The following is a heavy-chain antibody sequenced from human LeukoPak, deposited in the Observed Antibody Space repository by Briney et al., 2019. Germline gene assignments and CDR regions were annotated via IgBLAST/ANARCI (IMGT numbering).Heavy chain of an antibody. J-gene: IGHJ6*03. V-gene: IGHV4-4*07. CDR3: ARDIAVPYYNYYYMDI. D-gene: IGHD6-19*01. Sequence: SETLSLTCTVSGGSINSFYWSWIRQPAGKGLEWIGRVSTTGRTSSKPSLSSRVTMSVDTSKNQFSLRLASVTAADTAVYYCARDIAVPYYNYYYMDIWGKGTAVTVSS. CDR2: VSTTGRT. CDR1: GGSINSFY.